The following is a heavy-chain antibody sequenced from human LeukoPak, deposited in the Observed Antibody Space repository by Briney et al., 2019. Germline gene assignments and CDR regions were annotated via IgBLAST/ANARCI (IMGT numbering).Heavy chain of an antibody. CDR1: GLTAGNNN. V-gene: IGHV3-23*01. Sequence: GGSLRLSCAASGLTAGNNNMNWFGQAQGKGWEWVSAISGSGGSTYYADSVKGRFTISRDNSKNTLYLQMNSLRAEDTAVYYCAKSPGYRYFDYWGQGTLVTVSS. D-gene: IGHD5-18*01. J-gene: IGHJ4*02. CDR3: AKSPGYRYFDY. CDR2: ISGSGGST.